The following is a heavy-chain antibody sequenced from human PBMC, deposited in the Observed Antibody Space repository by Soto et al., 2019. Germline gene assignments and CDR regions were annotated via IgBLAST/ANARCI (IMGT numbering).Heavy chain of an antibody. D-gene: IGHD3-10*01. Sequence: GESLKISCKGSGYSFTSYWISWVRQMPGKXLEWMGRIDPSDSYTNYSPSFQGHVTISADKSISTAYLQWSSLKASDTAMYYCARQYGSGSYYNPTMIYGMDVWGQGTTVTVSS. CDR3: ARQYGSGSYYNPTMIYGMDV. V-gene: IGHV5-10-1*01. CDR1: GYSFTSYW. J-gene: IGHJ6*02. CDR2: IDPSDSYT.